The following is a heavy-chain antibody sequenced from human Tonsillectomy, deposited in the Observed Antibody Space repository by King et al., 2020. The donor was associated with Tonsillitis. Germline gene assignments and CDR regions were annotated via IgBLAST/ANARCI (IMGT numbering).Heavy chain of an antibody. J-gene: IGHJ4*02. V-gene: IGHV3-21*01. CDR3: ARASVDCIAAATYFDF. CDR1: GFTFSTYS. D-gene: IGHD6-13*01. CDR2: ISSSSRYI. Sequence: VQLVESGGGLVKPGGSLRLSCTASGFTFSTYSVNWVRQAPAKGLEWVSSISSSSRYIYYADTVKGRFTIYRDNAKNSLYLQMNSLRDEDAAVYYCARASVDCIAAATYFDFWGQGPLVTVSS.